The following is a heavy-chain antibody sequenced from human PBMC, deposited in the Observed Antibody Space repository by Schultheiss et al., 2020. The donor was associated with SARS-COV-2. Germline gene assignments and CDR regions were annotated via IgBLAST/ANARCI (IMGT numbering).Heavy chain of an antibody. CDR3: ASDLPEVVPAATTGYYYYYMDV. CDR1: GFTFSSYA. Sequence: GGSLRLSCAASGFTFSSYAMSWVRQAPGKGLEWVSAISGSGGSTYYADSVKGRFTISRDNSKNTLYLQMNSLRAEDTAVYYCASDLPEVVPAATTGYYYYYMDVWGKGTTVTVSS. D-gene: IGHD2-2*01. V-gene: IGHV3-23*01. J-gene: IGHJ6*03. CDR2: ISGSGGST.